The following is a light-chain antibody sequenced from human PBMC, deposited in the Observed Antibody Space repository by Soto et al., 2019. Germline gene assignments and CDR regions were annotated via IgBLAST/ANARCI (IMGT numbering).Light chain of an antibody. Sequence: QSMLTQPPSASVAPGPKVTISCSGSISNIGGNSVSWYQQLPGTAPKLLIYDDNKRPSGIPDRFSGSKSGTSATLGITGFQTGDEADYYCGSWDSSLSAYVFGTGTKVTVL. V-gene: IGLV1-51*01. CDR2: DDN. J-gene: IGLJ1*01. CDR1: ISNIGGNS. CDR3: GSWDSSLSAYV.